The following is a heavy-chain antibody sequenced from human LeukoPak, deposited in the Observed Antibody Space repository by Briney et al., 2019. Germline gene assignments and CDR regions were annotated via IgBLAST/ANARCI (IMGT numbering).Heavy chain of an antibody. D-gene: IGHD4-17*01. CDR3: ARDSGPLGDGH. CDR1: GFTFSSYE. J-gene: IGHJ4*02. CDR2: ISDNGRTI. Sequence: GGSLRLSCAASGFTFSSYEVNWVRQAPGKGLEWISYISDNGRTIYYADSVRGRFTISRDNAKNSLYLQMSSLRVEDTAVYYCARDSGPLGDGHWGQGTLVTVSS. V-gene: IGHV3-48*03.